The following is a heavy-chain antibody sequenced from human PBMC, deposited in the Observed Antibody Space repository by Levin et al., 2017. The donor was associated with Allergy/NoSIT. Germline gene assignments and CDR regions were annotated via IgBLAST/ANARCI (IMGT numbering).Heavy chain of an antibody. Sequence: SETLSLTCAVYGGSFSGYSWTWIRQSPGKGLEWIGEINHSGSTNYNPSLKSRVTISVDTSKNQFSLQLRSVTAADTALYYCARDGEGVVTALDDWGQGTQVTVSS. CDR3: ARDGEGVVTALDD. J-gene: IGHJ4*02. CDR1: GGSFSGYS. D-gene: IGHD2-21*02. CDR2: INHSGST. V-gene: IGHV4-34*01.